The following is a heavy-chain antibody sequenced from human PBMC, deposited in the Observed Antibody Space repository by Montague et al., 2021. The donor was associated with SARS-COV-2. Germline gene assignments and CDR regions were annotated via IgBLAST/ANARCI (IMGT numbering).Heavy chain of an antibody. J-gene: IGHJ4*02. CDR2: IYTSGST. D-gene: IGHD3-9*01. V-gene: IGHV4-61*02. CDR3: ARESLHLTGYYNDYFDY. Sequence: TLSLTCTVSGGSISSGSYYWNWIRQPAGKGLGWIGRIYTSGSTXYNPSLKSRVTISVDTSKNQFSLKLSSVTAADTAVYYCARESLHLTGYYNDYFDYWGQGTLVTVSS. CDR1: GGSISSGSYY.